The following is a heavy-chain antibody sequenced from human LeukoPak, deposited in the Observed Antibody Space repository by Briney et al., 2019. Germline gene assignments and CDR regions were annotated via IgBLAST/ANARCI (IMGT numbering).Heavy chain of an antibody. J-gene: IGHJ4*02. D-gene: IGHD5-18*01. CDR3: AKDDERGYSYGIFDY. CDR1: GFTFSSYG. CDR2: IWYDGSNK. V-gene: IGHV3-33*06. Sequence: GGSLRLSCAASGFTFSSYGMHWVRQAPGKGLEWVAVIWYDGSNKYYADSVKGLFTVSRDNSKNTLYLQMNSLRAEDTAVYYCAKDDERGYSYGIFDYWGQGTLVTVSS.